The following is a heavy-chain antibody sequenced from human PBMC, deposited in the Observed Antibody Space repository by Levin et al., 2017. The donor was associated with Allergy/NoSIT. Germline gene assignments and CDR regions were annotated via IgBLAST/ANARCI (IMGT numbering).Heavy chain of an antibody. D-gene: IGHD6-13*01. CDR2: IYFTGAT. CDR3: VRSVNAAGWVWFDP. J-gene: IGHJ5*02. V-gene: IGHV4-39*02. Sequence: SQTLSLTCNVSGGSISTGSYYWGWIRQPPGKGLEWVGHIYFTGATYSNPSLKSRITISVDTLKNHFSLELTSVTAAATAVYYCVRSVNAAGWVWFDPWGQGTLVTVSS. CDR1: GGSISTGSYY.